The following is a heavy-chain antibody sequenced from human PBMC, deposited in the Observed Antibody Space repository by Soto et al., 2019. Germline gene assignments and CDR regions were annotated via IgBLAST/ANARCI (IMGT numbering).Heavy chain of an antibody. CDR2: IIPIFGTA. Sequence: SVKVSCKASGGTFSSYAISWVRQAPGQGLEWMGGIIPIFGTANYSPSFQGHVTISVDKSISTAYLQWSSLKASDTAMYYCARHSAARPSYGLLFDPWGQGTPVTVSS. CDR3: ARHSAARPSYGLLFDP. D-gene: IGHD6-6*01. V-gene: IGHV1-69*06. J-gene: IGHJ5*02. CDR1: GGTFSSYA.